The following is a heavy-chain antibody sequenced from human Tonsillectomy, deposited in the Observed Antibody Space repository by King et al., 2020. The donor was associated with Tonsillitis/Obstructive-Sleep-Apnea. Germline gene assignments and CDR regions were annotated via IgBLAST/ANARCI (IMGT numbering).Heavy chain of an antibody. V-gene: IGHV4-34*01. J-gene: IGHJ4*02. CDR2: INHYGVT. Sequence: VQLHQWGAGLLKPSETLSLICSVYGGCFSGHYWHWIRQPSGKGLEWIGEINHYGVTNYNPSLKNLVTISMDTSKNQFSLKLNSVTAADTAVYYCARDVTVTTYRGDYFDYWGQGTLVTVSS. D-gene: IGHD4-11*01. CDR3: ARDVTVTTYRGDYFDY. CDR1: GGCFSGHY.